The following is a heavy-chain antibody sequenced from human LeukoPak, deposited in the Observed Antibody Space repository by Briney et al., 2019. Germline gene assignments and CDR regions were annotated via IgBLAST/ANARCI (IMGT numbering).Heavy chain of an antibody. V-gene: IGHV3-23*01. CDR2: ISGSGGST. Sequence: PGGSLRLSCAASGFTFSSYAMSWVRQAPGKGLEWVSAISGSGGSTYYADSVKGRFTISRDNSKNTLYLQMNSLRAEDTAVYYCAKDPINLWFGELLYYYYYYMDVWGKGTTVTVSS. CDR3: AKDPINLWFGELLYYYYYYMDV. D-gene: IGHD3-10*01. CDR1: GFTFSSYA. J-gene: IGHJ6*03.